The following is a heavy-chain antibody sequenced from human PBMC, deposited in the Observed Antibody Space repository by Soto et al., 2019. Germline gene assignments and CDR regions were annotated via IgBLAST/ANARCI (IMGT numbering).Heavy chain of an antibody. J-gene: IGHJ6*02. CDR3: ARDLWGYCGTDCYPLDV. CDR2: INHTGST. V-gene: IGHV4-34*01. Sequence: SETLSHTYAVFGGSFRGYYWRWIRQPPGKGLEWIGEINHTGSTVYNPSLKSRVTISVDTSKNQFSLKLNAVTAADTAVYYCARDLWGYCGTDCYPLDVWGQGTTVTVSS. CDR1: GGSFRGYY. D-gene: IGHD2-21*02.